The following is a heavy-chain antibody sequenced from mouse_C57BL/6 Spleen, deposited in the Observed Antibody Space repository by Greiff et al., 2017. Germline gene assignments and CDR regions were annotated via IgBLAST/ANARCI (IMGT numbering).Heavy chain of an antibody. Sequence: EVKLQESGPGMVKPSQSLSLTCTVTGYSITSGYDWHWIRHFPGNKLEWMGYISYSGSTNYNPSIKSRISITHDTSKNHFFLKLNSVTTEDTATYYCARDYGNYVFAYWGQGTLVTVSA. CDR2: ISYSGST. CDR1: GYSITSGYD. D-gene: IGHD2-1*01. V-gene: IGHV3-1*01. CDR3: ARDYGNYVFAY. J-gene: IGHJ3*01.